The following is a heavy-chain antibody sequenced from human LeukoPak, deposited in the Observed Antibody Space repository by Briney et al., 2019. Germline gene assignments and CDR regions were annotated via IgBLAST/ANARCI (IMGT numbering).Heavy chain of an antibody. Sequence: GGSLRLSCAASGFTFSSYSMNWVRQAPGKGLEWVSSISSSSSYIYYADSVKGRFTISRDNAKNSLYLQMDSLRAEDTAVYYCARDQKYYGMDVWGQGTTVTVSS. CDR3: ARDQKYYGMDV. V-gene: IGHV3-21*01. CDR2: ISSSSSYI. CDR1: GFTFSSYS. J-gene: IGHJ6*02.